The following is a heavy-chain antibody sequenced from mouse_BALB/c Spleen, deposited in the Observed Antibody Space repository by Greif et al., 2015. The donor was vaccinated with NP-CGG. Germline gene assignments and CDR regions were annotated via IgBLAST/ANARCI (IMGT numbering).Heavy chain of an antibody. CDR2: IWAGGST. CDR3: ARDRDYRYDGYYYAMDY. V-gene: IGHV2-9*02. J-gene: IGHJ4*01. CDR1: GFSLTSYG. D-gene: IGHD2-14*01. Sequence: QVQLKDSGPGLVAPSQSLSITCTVSGFSLTSYGVHWVRQPPGKGLEWLGVIWAGGSTNYNSALMSRLSISKDNSKSQVFLKMNSLQADDTAMYYCARDRDYRYDGYYYAMDYWGQGTSVTVSS.